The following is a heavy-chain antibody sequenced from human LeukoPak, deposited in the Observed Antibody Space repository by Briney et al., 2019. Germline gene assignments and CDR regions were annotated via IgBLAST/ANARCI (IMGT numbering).Heavy chain of an antibody. Sequence: GGSLRLSCAASGFTFSSDAMSSVRQAPGKGLEWVSAISGSGGSTYYADSVKGRFTISRDNSKNTLYLQMNSLRAEDTAVYYCAKEATDYDYVWGSYRYCDYWGQGTLVTVSS. J-gene: IGHJ4*02. CDR1: GFTFSSDA. CDR2: ISGSGGST. V-gene: IGHV3-23*01. D-gene: IGHD3-16*02. CDR3: AKEATDYDYVWGSYRYCDY.